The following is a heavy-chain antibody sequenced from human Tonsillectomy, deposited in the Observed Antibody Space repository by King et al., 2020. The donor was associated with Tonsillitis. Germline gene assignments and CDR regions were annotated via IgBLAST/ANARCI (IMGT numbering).Heavy chain of an antibody. D-gene: IGHD4-23*01. CDR3: ARHTPPVWSYGGNADLFDS. CDR2: IYYSGST. V-gene: IGHV4-59*08. J-gene: IGHJ4*02. CDR1: GGSISSYY. Sequence: QLQESGPGLVKPSETLSLTCTVSGGSISSYYWSWIRQPPGKGLEWIGYIYYSGSTNYNPSLKSRVTISVDTSKNQFSLKLSSVTAADTAVYYCARHTPPVWSYGGNADLFDSWGQGTLVTVSS.